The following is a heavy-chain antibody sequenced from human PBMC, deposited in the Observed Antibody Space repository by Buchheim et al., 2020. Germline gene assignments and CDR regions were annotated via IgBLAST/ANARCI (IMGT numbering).Heavy chain of an antibody. D-gene: IGHD1-20*01. CDR3: AKLSYNWNDCDYFDY. Sequence: EVQLVESGGGLVQPGGSLRLSCAASGFTFSSYWMSWVRQAPGKGLEWVANIKQDGSEKYYVDSVKGRFTISRDNAKNSLYLQMNSLRAEDTAVYYCAKLSYNWNDCDYFDYWGQGTL. V-gene: IGHV3-7*01. CDR2: IKQDGSEK. J-gene: IGHJ4*02. CDR1: GFTFSSYW.